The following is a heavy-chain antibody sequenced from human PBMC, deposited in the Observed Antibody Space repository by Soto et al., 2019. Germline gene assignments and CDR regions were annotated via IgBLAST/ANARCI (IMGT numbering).Heavy chain of an antibody. CDR1: GGSISSYY. CDR3: AREHLIYGSGPLRAFDI. J-gene: IGHJ3*02. D-gene: IGHD3-10*01. V-gene: IGHV4-59*01. Sequence: SETLSLTCTVSGGSISSYYWSWIRQPPGKGLEWIGYIYYSGSTNYNPSLKSRVTISVDTSKNQFSLKLCSVTAADTAVYYCAREHLIYGSGPLRAFDIWGQGTMVTVSS. CDR2: IYYSGST.